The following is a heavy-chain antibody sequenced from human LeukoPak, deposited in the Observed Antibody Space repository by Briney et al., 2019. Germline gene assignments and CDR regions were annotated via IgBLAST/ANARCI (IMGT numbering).Heavy chain of an antibody. J-gene: IGHJ4*02. V-gene: IGHV3-9*01. CDR2: ISWNSGSI. Sequence: GGSLRLSCAASGFTFDDYAMHWVRQAPGKGLEWVSGISWNSGSIGYADSVKGRFTISRDNAKNSLYLQMNSLRAEDTALHYCAKDRSWGQGTLVTVSS. CDR1: GFTFDDYA. CDR3: AKDRS.